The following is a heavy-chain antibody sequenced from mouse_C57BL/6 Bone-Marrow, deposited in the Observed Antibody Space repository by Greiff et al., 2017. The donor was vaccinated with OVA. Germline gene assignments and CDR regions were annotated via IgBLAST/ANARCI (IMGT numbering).Heavy chain of an antibody. Sequence: EVKMVESGGGLVQPGGSLKLSCAASGFTFSDYGMAWVRPAPRKGPEWVAFISNLAYSIYYADTVTGRFIISRENAKNALYLEMSSLGSEETAMYYCARQPLYSFYYAMDYWGQGTSDTVSS. D-gene: IGHD2-12*01. CDR2: ISNLAYSI. CDR3: ARQPLYSFYYAMDY. CDR1: GFTFSDYG. J-gene: IGHJ4*01. V-gene: IGHV5-15*01.